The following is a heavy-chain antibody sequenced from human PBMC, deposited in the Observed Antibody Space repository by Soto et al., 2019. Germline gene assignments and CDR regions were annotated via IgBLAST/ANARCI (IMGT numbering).Heavy chain of an antibody. CDR1: GFTFSSYW. CDR3: ARTSGDYDYYYYGMDV. J-gene: IGHJ6*02. Sequence: EVSLRRFYVASGFTFSSYWLHWVRQAPGKGLVWVSRINSDGSSTSYADSVKGRFTISRDNAKNTLYLQMNSLRAEDTAVYYCARTSGDYDYYYYGMDVWGQGT. V-gene: IGHV3-74*01. D-gene: IGHD4-17*01. CDR2: INSDGSST.